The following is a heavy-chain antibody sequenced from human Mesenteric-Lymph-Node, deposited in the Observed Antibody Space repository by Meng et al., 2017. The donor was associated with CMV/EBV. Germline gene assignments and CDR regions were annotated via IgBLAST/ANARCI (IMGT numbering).Heavy chain of an antibody. CDR3: ARAPIVMDV. V-gene: IGHV4-38-2*02. CDR2: IYHSGST. CDR1: GYSISSGYY. D-gene: IGHD2-15*01. J-gene: IGHJ6*02. Sequence: SETLSLTCTVSGYSISSGYYWGWIRQPPGKGLEWIGSIYHSGSTYYNPSLKSRVTISVDTSKNQFSLKLSSVTAADTAVYYCARAPIVMDVWGQGTTVTVSS.